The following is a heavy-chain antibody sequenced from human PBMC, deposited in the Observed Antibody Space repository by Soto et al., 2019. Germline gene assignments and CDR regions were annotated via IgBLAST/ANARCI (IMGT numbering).Heavy chain of an antibody. CDR2: IIPIFGTA. J-gene: IGHJ6*02. D-gene: IGHD6-13*01. CDR1: GGTFSSYA. CDR3: ARDRYSSSWYVYYYGMDV. V-gene: IGHV1-69*06. Sequence: ASVKVSCKASGGTFSSYAISWVRQAPGQGLEWMGGIIPIFGTANYAQKFQGRVTITADKSTSTAYMELSSLRSEDTAVYYCARDRYSSSWYVYYYGMDVWGQGTTVTVSS.